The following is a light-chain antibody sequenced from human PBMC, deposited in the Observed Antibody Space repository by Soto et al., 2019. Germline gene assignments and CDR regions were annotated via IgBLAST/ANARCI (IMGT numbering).Light chain of an antibody. CDR3: SSYTSSSTYV. CDR1: SSDVGGYNY. J-gene: IGLJ1*01. CDR2: EVS. V-gene: IGLV2-14*01. Sequence: QSLLTKPAGVSLSPGPSITISCTGTSSDVGGYNYVSLYQQHPGKAPKLMIYEVSNRPSGVSNRFSGSKSGNTASLTISGLQAEDEADYYCSSYTSSSTYVFGTGTKVTVL.